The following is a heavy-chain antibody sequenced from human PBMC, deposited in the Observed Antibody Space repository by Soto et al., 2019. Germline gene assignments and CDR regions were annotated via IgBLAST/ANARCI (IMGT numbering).Heavy chain of an antibody. V-gene: IGHV1-3*01. J-gene: IGHJ4*02. CDR2: TNEGSGNT. CDR1: GYSFKIYA. Sequence: ASVKVSCKATGYSFKIYAVHWVRQAPGQRLEWMGFTNEGSGNTRFSQKFQGRISITRDTSASTVYLDLSSLTSEDTAIYYCARDDRSVSGVVTLDHWGPGTLVTVSS. CDR3: ARDDRSVSGVVTLDH. D-gene: IGHD3-3*01.